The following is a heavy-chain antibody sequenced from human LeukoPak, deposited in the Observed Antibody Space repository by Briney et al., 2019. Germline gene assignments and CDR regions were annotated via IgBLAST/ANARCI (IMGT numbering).Heavy chain of an antibody. J-gene: IGHJ4*02. D-gene: IGHD6-6*01. Sequence: GGSLRLSCAASAFTFNSETMNWVRQAPGKGLGWVSYISSGGNTIYYADSVKGRFTISRDNAKNSLYLQMNSLRAEDTAVYYCAREGSSNYWGQGTLVTVSS. V-gene: IGHV3-48*04. CDR3: AREGSSNY. CDR1: AFTFNSET. CDR2: ISSGGNTI.